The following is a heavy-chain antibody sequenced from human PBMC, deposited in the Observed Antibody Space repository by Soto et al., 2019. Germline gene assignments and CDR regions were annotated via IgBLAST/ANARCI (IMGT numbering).Heavy chain of an antibody. CDR1: GFTFSSYA. J-gene: IGHJ4*02. V-gene: IGHV3-23*01. Sequence: XVSLRLSGAASGFTFSSYAMSWVRQAPGKGLEWVSAISGSGGSTYYADSVKGRFTISRDNSKNTLYLQMNSLRAEDTAVYYCAKDPYYARAKGSFDYWGQGTLVTVSS. CDR3: AKDPYYARAKGSFDY. D-gene: IGHD3-10*01. CDR2: ISGSGGST.